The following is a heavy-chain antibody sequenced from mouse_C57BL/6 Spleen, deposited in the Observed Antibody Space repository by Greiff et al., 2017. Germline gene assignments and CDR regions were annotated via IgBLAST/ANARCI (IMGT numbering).Heavy chain of an antibody. J-gene: IGHJ4*01. Sequence: QVQLQQSGAELVRPGTSVKVSCKASGYAFTNYLIEWVKQRPGQGLEWIGVSNPGSGGTNYNEKFKGKATLTADKSSSTAYMQLSSLTSEDSAVYFCARWGRGAMDYWGQGTSVTVSS. CDR1: GYAFTNYL. CDR3: ARWGRGAMDY. V-gene: IGHV1-54*01. CDR2: SNPGSGGT. D-gene: IGHD3-3*01.